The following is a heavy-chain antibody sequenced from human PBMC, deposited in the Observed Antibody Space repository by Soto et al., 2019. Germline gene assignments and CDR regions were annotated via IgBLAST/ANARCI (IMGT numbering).Heavy chain of an antibody. V-gene: IGHV3-21*06. CDR1: GFTFTRYS. CDR3: ARESEDLTSNFDY. Sequence: GGSLRLSCAASGFTFTRYSMNWVRRAPGKGLEWVSSISSTTNYIYYGDSMKGRFTISRDNAKNSLYLEMNSLRAEDTAVYYCARESEDLTSNFDYWGQGTLVTVSS. CDR2: ISSTTNYI. J-gene: IGHJ4*02.